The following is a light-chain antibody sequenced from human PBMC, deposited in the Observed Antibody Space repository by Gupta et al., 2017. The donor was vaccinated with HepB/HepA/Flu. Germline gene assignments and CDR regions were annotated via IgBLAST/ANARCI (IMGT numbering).Light chain of an antibody. CDR1: QSVSSSY. CDR3: QQYGSVTWT. J-gene: IGKJ1*01. CDR2: AVS. V-gene: IGKV3-20*01. Sequence: IVLTQSPGTLSLSPGERATLSCRASQSVSSSYLDWYQQKPGQAPRLIIYAVSSRATGIPDRCSGSGSGTVFTLTISRLEPEDFAVYYCQQYGSVTWTLGQGTKVEMK.